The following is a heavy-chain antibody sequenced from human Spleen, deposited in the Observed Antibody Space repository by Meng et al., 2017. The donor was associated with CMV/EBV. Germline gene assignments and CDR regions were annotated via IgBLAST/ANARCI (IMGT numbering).Heavy chain of an antibody. CDR2: SYYSGST. J-gene: IGHJ1*01. CDR3: ATVNPAPEYFQH. V-gene: IGHV4-39*07. Sequence: SETLSLTCTVSGGSISSSSYYWGWIRQPPGKGLEWIGSSYYSGSTYYSPSLKSRVTISVDTSKNQLSLKLTSVTAADTAVYYCATVNPAPEYFQHWGQGTLVTVSS. CDR1: GGSISSSSYY.